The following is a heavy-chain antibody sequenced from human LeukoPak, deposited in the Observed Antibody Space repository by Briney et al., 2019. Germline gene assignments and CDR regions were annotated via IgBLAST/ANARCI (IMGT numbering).Heavy chain of an antibody. Sequence: ASVKVSCKASGYTFTSYGISWVRQAPGQGLEGMGWISAYNGNTNYAQKLQGRVTMTTDTSTSTAYMELRSLRSDDTVVYYCASDSSSWYFPRYFQHWGQGTLVTVSS. CDR1: GYTFTSYG. J-gene: IGHJ1*01. CDR3: ASDSSSWYFPRYFQH. V-gene: IGHV1-18*01. D-gene: IGHD6-13*01. CDR2: ISAYNGNT.